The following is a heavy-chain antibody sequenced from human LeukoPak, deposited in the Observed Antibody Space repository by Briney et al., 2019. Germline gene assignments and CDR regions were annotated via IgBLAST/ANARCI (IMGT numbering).Heavy chain of an antibody. CDR3: ARVSGSLRRGMDV. J-gene: IGHJ6*02. Sequence: PSETLSLTCAVYGGSFSGYYWSWIRQPPGKGLEWIGEINHSGSTNYNPSLKSRVTISVDTSKNQFSLKLSSVTAADTAVYYCARVSGSLRRGMDVWGQGTTVTVSS. V-gene: IGHV4-34*01. D-gene: IGHD1-26*01. CDR1: GGSFSGYY. CDR2: INHSGST.